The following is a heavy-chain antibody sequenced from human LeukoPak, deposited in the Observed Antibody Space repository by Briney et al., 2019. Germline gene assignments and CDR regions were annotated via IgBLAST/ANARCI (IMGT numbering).Heavy chain of an antibody. D-gene: IGHD6-19*01. V-gene: IGHV3-9*01. CDR3: ASRGTGYSSGWFNY. Sequence: GRSLRLPCAASGFTFDDYAMHWVRQAPGKGLEWVSGISWNSGSIGYADSVKGRFTISRDNAKNSPYLQMNSLRAEDTAVYYCASRGTGYSSGWFNYWGQGTLVTVSS. J-gene: IGHJ4*02. CDR2: ISWNSGSI. CDR1: GFTFDDYA.